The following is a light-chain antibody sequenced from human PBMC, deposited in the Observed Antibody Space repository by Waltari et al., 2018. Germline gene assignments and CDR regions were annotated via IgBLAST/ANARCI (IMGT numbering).Light chain of an antibody. CDR1: QTINSN. Sequence: EIVLTQSPATLSVSPGERATLSCRARQTINSNLAWYQQQPGQAPRLLIYGASTRAIGIPARFSGSGSGTEFTLTIPSLQSEDFAVYFCQQYHKWPPYTFGQGTKLDI. J-gene: IGKJ2*01. CDR3: QQYHKWPPYT. CDR2: GAS. V-gene: IGKV3-15*01.